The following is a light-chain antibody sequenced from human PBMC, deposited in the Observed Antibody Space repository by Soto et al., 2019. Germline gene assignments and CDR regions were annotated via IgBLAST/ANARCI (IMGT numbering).Light chain of an antibody. CDR3: QQRSNWLFT. CDR1: QSVSSY. CDR2: DAS. Sequence: EIVLTQSPATPSLSPGERATLSCRASQSVSSYLAWYQRKPGQAPRLLIYDASNRATGIPARFSGSGSGTDFTLTISSLEPEDLAVYYCQQRSNWLFTFGPGTKVDIK. J-gene: IGKJ3*01. V-gene: IGKV3-11*01.